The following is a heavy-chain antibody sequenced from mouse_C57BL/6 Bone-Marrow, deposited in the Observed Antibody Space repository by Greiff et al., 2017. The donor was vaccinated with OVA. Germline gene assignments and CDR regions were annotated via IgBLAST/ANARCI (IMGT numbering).Heavy chain of an antibody. CDR1: GYAFSSYW. V-gene: IGHV1-80*01. J-gene: IGHJ2*01. D-gene: IGHD2-5*01. Sequence: VQLQQSGAELVKPGASVKISCKASGYAFSSYWMNWVKQRPGQGLEWIGQIYPGDGDTNYNGKFKGKATLTADKSSSTAYMQLSSLTSEDSAVYFGERISNYGYFDYWGQGTTLTVSS. CDR3: ERISNYGYFDY. CDR2: IYPGDGDT.